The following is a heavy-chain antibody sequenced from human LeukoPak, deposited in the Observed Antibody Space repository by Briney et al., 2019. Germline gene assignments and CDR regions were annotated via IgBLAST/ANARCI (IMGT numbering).Heavy chain of an antibody. V-gene: IGHV3-11*01. J-gene: IGHJ3*02. CDR3: ARDGDSSGYPTGAFDI. Sequence: PGGSLRLSCAASGFSFSDSYMSWIRQAPGKGLEWVSYISSSGSTIYYADSVKGRFTISRDNAKNSLYLQMNSLRAEDTAVYYCARDGDSSGYPTGAFDIWGQGTMVTVSS. CDR1: GFSFSDSY. D-gene: IGHD3-22*01. CDR2: ISSSGSTI.